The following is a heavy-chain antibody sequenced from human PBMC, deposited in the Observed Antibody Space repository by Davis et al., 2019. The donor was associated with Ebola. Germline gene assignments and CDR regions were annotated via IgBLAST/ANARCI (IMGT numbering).Heavy chain of an antibody. V-gene: IGHV4-34*01. J-gene: IGHJ3*02. CDR3: ARPWYSGTYYDAYDI. D-gene: IGHD1-26*01. CDR2: INHSGST. Sequence: MPSETLSLTCTVPGGSISGYYWSWIRQPPGKGLEWIGEINHSGSTNYNPSLKSRVTISVDTSRNQFSLKLSSATAADTAVYYCARPWYSGTYYDAYDIWGQGTMVAVSS. CDR1: GGSISGYY.